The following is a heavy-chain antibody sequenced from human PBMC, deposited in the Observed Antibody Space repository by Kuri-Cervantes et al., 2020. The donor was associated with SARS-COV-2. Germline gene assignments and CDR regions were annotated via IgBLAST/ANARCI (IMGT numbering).Heavy chain of an antibody. D-gene: IGHD6-19*01. V-gene: IGHV1-69*13. J-gene: IGHJ1*01. CDR2: IIPSFGTT. CDR1: GGTFSNYG. CDR3: TREGHSSGWNAEYFHH. Sequence: SVKVSCKASGGTFSNYGTSWVRQAPGQGLEWMGGIIPSFGTTKYARKFQGRVTITADESTSTAYMELSSLRYEDTAVYYCTREGHSSGWNAEYFHHWGQGTLVTVSS.